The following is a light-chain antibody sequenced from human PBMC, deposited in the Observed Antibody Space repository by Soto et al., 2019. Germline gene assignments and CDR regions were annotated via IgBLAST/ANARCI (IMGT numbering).Light chain of an antibody. CDR2: AAF. J-gene: IGKJ1*01. Sequence: DXQMXQSPSSXSAXXXDXVTIXCRASQSISSYLNWYQQKPGKAPKLLIYAAFSLQSGGPSRFSGSGSETDFTLTISSLQPEDFATYYCQQSYSTPRAFGQGTKVEIK. CDR1: QSISSY. CDR3: QQSYSTPRA. V-gene: IGKV1-39*01.